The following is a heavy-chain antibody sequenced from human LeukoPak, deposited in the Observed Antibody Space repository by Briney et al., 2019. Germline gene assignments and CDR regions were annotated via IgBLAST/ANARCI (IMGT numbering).Heavy chain of an antibody. D-gene: IGHD3-10*01. Sequence: SQTLSLTCAISGDSVFSNSAAWNRIRQSPSRGLEWLGRTYYRSKWYNDYAVSVKSRIIINPDTSKNQFSLQLKSVTHEDTAVYYCVRDVGFDFDYWGQGTLVTVSS. CDR1: GDSVFSNSAA. V-gene: IGHV6-1*01. CDR2: TYYRSKWYN. J-gene: IGHJ4*02. CDR3: VRDVGFDFDY.